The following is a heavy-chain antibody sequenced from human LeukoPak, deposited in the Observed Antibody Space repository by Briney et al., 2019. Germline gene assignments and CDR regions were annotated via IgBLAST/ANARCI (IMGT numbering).Heavy chain of an antibody. CDR2: INPSGGST. Sequence: ASVKVSCKASGGTFSSYAISWVRQAPGQGLEWMGIINPSGGSTSYAQKFQGRVTMTRDTSTSTVYMELSSLRSEDTAVYYCASALSSSFRYRRYYYYGMDVWGQGTTVTVSS. CDR3: ASALSSSFRYRRYYYYGMDV. V-gene: IGHV1-46*01. D-gene: IGHD6-13*01. J-gene: IGHJ6*02. CDR1: GGTFSSYA.